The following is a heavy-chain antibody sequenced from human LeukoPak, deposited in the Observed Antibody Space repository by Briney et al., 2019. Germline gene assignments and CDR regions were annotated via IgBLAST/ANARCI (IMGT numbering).Heavy chain of an antibody. CDR1: GFTFSDYY. Sequence: GGSLRLSCAASGFTFSDYYMSWIRQAPGKGLEWVSAISGSGGSTYSADSVKGRFTISRDNSKNTLYLQMNSLRAEDTAVYYCAKGAPSSGSPFDYWGQGTLVTVSS. J-gene: IGHJ4*02. CDR3: AKGAPSSGSPFDY. CDR2: ISGSGGST. D-gene: IGHD6-19*01. V-gene: IGHV3-23*01.